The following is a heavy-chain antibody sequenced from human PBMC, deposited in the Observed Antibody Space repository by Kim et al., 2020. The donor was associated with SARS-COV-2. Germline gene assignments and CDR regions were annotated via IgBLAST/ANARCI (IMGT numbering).Heavy chain of an antibody. CDR2: ISSSSSYI. V-gene: IGHV3-21*01. J-gene: IGHJ3*02. CDR1: GFTFSSYS. D-gene: IGHD3-22*01. CDR3: ASPDDSGYYPAGAFDI. Sequence: GGSLRLSCAASGFTFSSYSMNWVRQAPGKGLEWVSSISSSSSYIYYADSVKGRFTISRDNAKNSLYLQMNSLRAEDTAVYYCASPDDSGYYPAGAFDIWGQGTMVTVSS.